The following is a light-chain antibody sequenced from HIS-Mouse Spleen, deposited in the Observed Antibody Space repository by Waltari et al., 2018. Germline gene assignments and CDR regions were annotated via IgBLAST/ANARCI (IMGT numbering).Light chain of an antibody. V-gene: IGLV2-11*01. J-gene: IGLJ3*02. Sequence: QSALTQPRSVSGSPGQSVTIPCTGTSSDVGGYNYVSWYQQHPGKAPKLIIYDVSTRPSGVPDRFSGSKAGNTASLTISGLPAEDEADYYCCSYAGSWVFGGGTKLTVL. CDR3: CSYAGSWV. CDR2: DVS. CDR1: SSDVGGYNY.